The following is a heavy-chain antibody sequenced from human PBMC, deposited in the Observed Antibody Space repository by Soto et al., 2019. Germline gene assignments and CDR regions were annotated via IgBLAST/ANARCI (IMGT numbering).Heavy chain of an antibody. J-gene: IGHJ4*02. D-gene: IGHD3-22*01. CDR1: GGGVSSGPYY. CDR2: IYYSGNT. CDR3: VSGGPKDHSSCYGSLGY. V-gene: IGHV4-61*01. Sequence: SVTLSLTWTVCGGGVSSGPYYWSWIRQPTGKGLEWIGYIYYSGNTNYNPTLKSRVTISVDTSKNQFSLKLSSVTAADTAVYYCVSGGPKDHSSCYGSLGYWGQGTLVTVPS.